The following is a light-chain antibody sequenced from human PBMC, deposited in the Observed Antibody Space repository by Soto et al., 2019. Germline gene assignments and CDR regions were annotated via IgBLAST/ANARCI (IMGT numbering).Light chain of an antibody. CDR1: HNITNY. CDR2: AAS. J-gene: IGKJ1*01. CDR3: QQCYSSPRT. Sequence: DIHLTPSPSSLSESVGARATTTCRASHNITNYLNWYQQRPGKAPKLMIYAASTLQRGVPSRFSGSGSGTDFTLTISSLQPEDFATYYCQQCYSSPRTFGQGTKVDI. V-gene: IGKV1-39*01.